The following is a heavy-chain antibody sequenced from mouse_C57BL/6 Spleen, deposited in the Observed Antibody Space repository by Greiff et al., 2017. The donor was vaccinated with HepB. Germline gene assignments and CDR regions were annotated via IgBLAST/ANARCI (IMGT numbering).Heavy chain of an antibody. Sequence: VKLMESGAELMKPGASVKLSCKATGYTFTGYWIEWVKQRPGHGLEWIGEILPGSGSTNYNEKFKGKATFTADPSSNTAYMQLSSLTTEDSAVYYCARSALSYYGSSLYYFDFWGQGTTLTVSS. D-gene: IGHD1-1*01. V-gene: IGHV1-9*01. CDR2: ILPGSGST. J-gene: IGHJ2*01. CDR3: ARSALSYYGSSLYYFDF. CDR1: GYTFTGYW.